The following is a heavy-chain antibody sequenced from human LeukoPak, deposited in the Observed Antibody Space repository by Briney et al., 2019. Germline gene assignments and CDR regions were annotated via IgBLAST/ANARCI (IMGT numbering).Heavy chain of an antibody. CDR1: GFTFRSYA. V-gene: IGHV3-23*01. Sequence: GGSLRLSCAASGFTFRSYAMSWVRRAPGKGLEWVSAISSNGGGTFYADSVKGQFTISRDNSQNTLYLQMNSLRAEDTAIYYCAKHYGSGTYYNYLDYWGQGTLVTVSS. D-gene: IGHD3-10*01. CDR3: AKHYGSGTYYNYLDY. J-gene: IGHJ4*02. CDR2: ISSNGGGT.